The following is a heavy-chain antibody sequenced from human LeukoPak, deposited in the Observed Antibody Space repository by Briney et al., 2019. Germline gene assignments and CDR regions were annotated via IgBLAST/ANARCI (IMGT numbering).Heavy chain of an antibody. J-gene: IGHJ4*02. V-gene: IGHV3-9*01. CDR3: AKDLFTMVRGVLKS. CDR2: ISWNSGSI. CDR1: GFTFSSFK. D-gene: IGHD3-10*01. Sequence: PGGSLRLSCAASGFTFSSFKMTWVRQGPGKGLEWVSGISWNSGSIGYADSVKGRFTISRDNAKNSLYLQMNSLRAEDTALYYCAKDLFTMVRGVLKSWGQGTLVTVSP.